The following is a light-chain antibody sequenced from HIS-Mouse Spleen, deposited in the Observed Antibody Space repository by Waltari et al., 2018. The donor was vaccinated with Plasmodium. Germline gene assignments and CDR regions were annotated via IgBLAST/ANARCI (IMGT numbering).Light chain of an antibody. CDR2: GAS. V-gene: IGKV3-15*01. CDR1: QSVSIN. Sequence: EIVMTQSPATLSVSPGKRATPPCRASQSVSINFAWYQQKPGQAPRLLIYGASTRATGIPARFSGSGSGTEFTLTISSLQSEDFAVYYCQQYNNWSFTFGPGTKVDIK. J-gene: IGKJ3*01. CDR3: QQYNNWSFT.